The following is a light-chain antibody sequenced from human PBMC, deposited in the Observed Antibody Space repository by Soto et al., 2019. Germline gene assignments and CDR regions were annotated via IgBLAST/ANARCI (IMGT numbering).Light chain of an antibody. J-gene: IGLJ1*01. Sequence: QSVLTQPPSVSGSPGQSVTISCTGTSSDVGGYSHVSWYQQHPGKAPKFVIYGVNRRPPGVPDSFSGSKSGNTASLTISGLLAEDEADYYCCSYAGTPYVFGSGTKVTVL. CDR2: GVN. CDR3: CSYAGTPYV. V-gene: IGLV2-11*01. CDR1: SSDVGGYSH.